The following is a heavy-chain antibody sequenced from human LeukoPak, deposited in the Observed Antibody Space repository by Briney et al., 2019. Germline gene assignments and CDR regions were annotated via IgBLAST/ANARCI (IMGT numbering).Heavy chain of an antibody. CDR3: AGALFYNFYETKSFYY. CDR2: FYSDGST. J-gene: IGHJ4*02. V-gene: IGHV3-53*01. Sequence: GGSLRLSCAASNFFVSRNYMSWVRQAPGKGLEWVSVFYSDGSTYYADSVKGRFTISRDNSKNTLSLQMNGLRTEDTAVYYCAGALFYNFYETKSFYYWGQGALVTVSS. CDR1: NFFVSRNY. D-gene: IGHD2/OR15-2a*01.